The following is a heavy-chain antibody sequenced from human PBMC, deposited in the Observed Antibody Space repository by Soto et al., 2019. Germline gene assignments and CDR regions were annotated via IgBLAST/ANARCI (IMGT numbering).Heavy chain of an antibody. Sequence: PSETLSLTCTVSGGSTSSDNYWSWIRQPPGKGLEWIGHIYYSGNTDYNPSLKSRLAISIDTSKNQFSLKLSSVTAADTAIYFCAREGGESSDGLYYFDSWGQGSLVTVSS. CDR3: AREGGESSDGLYYFDS. J-gene: IGHJ4*02. CDR1: GGSTSSDNY. D-gene: IGHD3-16*01. V-gene: IGHV4-30-4*01. CDR2: IYYSGNT.